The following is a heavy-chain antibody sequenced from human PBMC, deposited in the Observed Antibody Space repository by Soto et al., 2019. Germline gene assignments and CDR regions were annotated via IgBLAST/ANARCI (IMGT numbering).Heavy chain of an antibody. CDR1: GFTFSSYS. Sequence: GGSLRLSCAASGFTFSSYSMNWVRQAPGKGLEWVSYISSGGSTIYYADSVKGRFTISRDNAKKSLYLQMNSLRDEDTAVYHCAIGVTTANDYWGQGTLVTVSS. V-gene: IGHV3-48*02. CDR2: ISSGGSTI. J-gene: IGHJ4*02. D-gene: IGHD4-17*01. CDR3: AIGVTTANDY.